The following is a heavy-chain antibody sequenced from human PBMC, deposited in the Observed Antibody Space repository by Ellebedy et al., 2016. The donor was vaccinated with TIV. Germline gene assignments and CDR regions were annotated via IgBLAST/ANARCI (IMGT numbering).Heavy chain of an antibody. V-gene: IGHV3-23*01. CDR2: ISSSGGSA. Sequence: GESLKISRPASGFTFTSYAMSWVRQAPGKGLEWVSLISSSGGSAYYADSVKGRFTISRDNSKNTLYLQMNSRRAKDTAVYYCATRTTAGSGGHWGQGTLVTVSS. CDR3: ATRTTAGSGGH. CDR1: GFTFTSYA. D-gene: IGHD6-13*01. J-gene: IGHJ4*02.